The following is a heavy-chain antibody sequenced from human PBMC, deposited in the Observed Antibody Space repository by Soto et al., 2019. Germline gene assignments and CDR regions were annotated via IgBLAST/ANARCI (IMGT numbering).Heavy chain of an antibody. D-gene: IGHD5-12*01. Sequence: PSETLSLTCAVSGYSISSSNWWGWIRQPPGKGLEWIGYIYYSGSTYYNPSLKSRVTMSVDTSKNQFSLKLSSVTAVDTAVYYCAREGMIVATITCFDYWGQGTLVTVSS. CDR1: GYSISSSNW. CDR2: IYYSGST. J-gene: IGHJ4*02. V-gene: IGHV4-28*03. CDR3: AREGMIVATITCFDY.